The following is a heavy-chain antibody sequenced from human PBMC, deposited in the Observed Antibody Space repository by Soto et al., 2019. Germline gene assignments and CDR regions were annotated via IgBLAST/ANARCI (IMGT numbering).Heavy chain of an antibody. D-gene: IGHD3-16*01. CDR3: TRAGGKLLKFGAFDI. CDR2: IRSKAYGGTT. CDR1: GFTFGDYA. J-gene: IGHJ3*02. V-gene: IGHV3-49*03. Sequence: GGSLRLSCTASGFTFGDYAMSWFRQAPGKGLEWVGFIRSKAYGGTTEYAASVKGRFTISRDDSKSIAYLQMNSLKTEDTAVYYCTRAGGKLLKFGAFDIWGQGTMVTVSS.